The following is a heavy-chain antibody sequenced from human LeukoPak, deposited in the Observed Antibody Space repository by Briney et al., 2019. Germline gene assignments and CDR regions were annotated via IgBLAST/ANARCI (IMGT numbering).Heavy chain of an antibody. V-gene: IGHV3-7*01. D-gene: IGHD1-26*01. CDR3: ARGGGSYFWEFDY. Sequence: GGSLRLSCAASGFIFSNYWMAWVRQGPGEGPEWVANINQRGSEKYYVDSVRGRFTISRDNSKNTLYLQMNSLRAEDTAVYYCARGGGSYFWEFDYWGQGTLVTVSS. J-gene: IGHJ4*02. CDR1: GFIFSNYW. CDR2: INQRGSEK.